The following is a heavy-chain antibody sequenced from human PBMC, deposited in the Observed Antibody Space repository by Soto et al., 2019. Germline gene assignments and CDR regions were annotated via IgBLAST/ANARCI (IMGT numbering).Heavy chain of an antibody. J-gene: IGHJ6*02. CDR1: GGTFSSYA. CDR2: IIPIFGTA. V-gene: IGHV1-69*13. D-gene: IGHD3-9*01. CDR3: ARDLATGYSNYYGMDV. Sequence: SVKVSCKASGGTFSSYAISWVRQAPGQGLEWMGGIIPIFGTANYAQKFQGRVTITADESTSTAYMELSSLRSEDTAVYYCARDLATGYSNYYGMDVWGQGTTVTVSS.